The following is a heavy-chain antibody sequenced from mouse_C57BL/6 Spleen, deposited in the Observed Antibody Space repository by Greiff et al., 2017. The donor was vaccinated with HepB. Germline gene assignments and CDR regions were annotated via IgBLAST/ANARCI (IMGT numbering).Heavy chain of an antibody. CDR2: IYPGDGDT. J-gene: IGHJ2*01. V-gene: IGHV1-82*01. CDR1: GYAFSSSW. Sequence: VKLQESGPELVKPGASVKISCKASGYAFSSSWMNWVKQRPGKGLEWIGRIYPGDGDTNYNGKFKGKATLTADKSSSTAYMQLSSLTSEDSAVYFCARRRGSSNYFDYWGQGTTLTVSS. D-gene: IGHD1-1*01. CDR3: ARRRGSSNYFDY.